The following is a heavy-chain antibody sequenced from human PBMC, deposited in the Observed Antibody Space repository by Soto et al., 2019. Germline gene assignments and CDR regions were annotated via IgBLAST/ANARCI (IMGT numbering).Heavy chain of an antibody. V-gene: IGHV3-23*01. CDR1: GFTFSSYA. Sequence: PGGSLRLSCAASGFTFSSYAMSWVRQAPGKGLEWVSAISGSGGSTYYADSVKGRFTISRDNSKNTLYLQMNSLRAEDTAVYYCAKLALRFLEWLNWFDPWGQGTLVTVSS. CDR2: ISGSGGST. J-gene: IGHJ5*02. CDR3: AKLALRFLEWLNWFDP. D-gene: IGHD3-3*01.